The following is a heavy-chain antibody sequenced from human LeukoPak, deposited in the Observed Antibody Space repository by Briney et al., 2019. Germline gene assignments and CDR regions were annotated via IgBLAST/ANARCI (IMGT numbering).Heavy chain of an antibody. Sequence: GASVKVSCKASGYTFTSYAMHWARQAPGQRLEWMGWINAGNGNTKYSQKFQGRVTITRDTSASTAYMVLSSLRSEDTAVYYCARDEARITIFGVAGYFDYWGQGTLVTVSS. D-gene: IGHD3-3*01. V-gene: IGHV1-3*01. CDR1: GYTFTSYA. J-gene: IGHJ4*02. CDR3: ARDEARITIFGVAGYFDY. CDR2: INAGNGNT.